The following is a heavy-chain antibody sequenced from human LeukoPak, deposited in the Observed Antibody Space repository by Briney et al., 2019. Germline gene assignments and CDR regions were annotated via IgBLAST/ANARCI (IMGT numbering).Heavy chain of an antibody. CDR3: AREESIGSYQFLHDY. CDR1: GYTFINYG. CDR2: ISPYNGNT. D-gene: IGHD1-26*01. J-gene: IGHJ4*02. V-gene: IGHV1-18*01. Sequence: ASVKVSCKASGYTFINYGITWGRQAPRQRLEWMGWISPYNGNTKYLQKLQGRVTMTTDTSTSTAYMEVRSLRSDDTAVYYCAREESIGSYQFLHDYWGQGTLVTVSS.